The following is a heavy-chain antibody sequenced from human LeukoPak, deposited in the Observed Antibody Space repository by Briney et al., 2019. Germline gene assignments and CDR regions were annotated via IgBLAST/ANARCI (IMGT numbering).Heavy chain of an antibody. CDR2: ISAGNDI. CDR1: GFSFNNYA. J-gene: IGHJ4*02. V-gene: IGHV3-23*01. D-gene: IGHD5-12*01. Sequence: GGSLRLSCAASGFSFNNYAMVWVRQTPGKGLEWVSVISAGNDIVYADSVKGRFSISRDSSKNTLYLQMNSLRVEDTAVYYCAKDVGYSGYDYYFDYWGQGTLVTVSS. CDR3: AKDVGYSGYDYYFDY.